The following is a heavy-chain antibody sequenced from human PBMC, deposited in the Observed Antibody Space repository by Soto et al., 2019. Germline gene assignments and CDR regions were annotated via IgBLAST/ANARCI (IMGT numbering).Heavy chain of an antibody. V-gene: IGHV1-69*01. Sequence: QXXLVQSGAEVKKPGSSVKVSCKASGGTFSSYAISWXXXXXXXXLEWMGGISPIFGTANYAQKFQGRVTITADESTSTAYMELSSLRSEDTAVYYCATLSRIAARWDYWGQGTLVTVSS. CDR1: GGTFSSYA. CDR2: ISPIFGTA. J-gene: IGHJ4*02. CDR3: ATLSRIAARWDY. D-gene: IGHD6-6*01.